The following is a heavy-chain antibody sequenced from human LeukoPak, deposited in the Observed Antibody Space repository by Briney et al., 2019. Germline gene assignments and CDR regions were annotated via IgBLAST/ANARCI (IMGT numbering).Heavy chain of an antibody. CDR1: GCSISSSSYY. CDR2: IYYSGST. Sequence: SETLSLTCTVAGCSISSSSYYWGWIRQPPGKGLEWIGSIYYSGSTYYNPSLKSRVTISVDTSKNQFSLKLSSVTAADTAVDYCASLWFGELPYNWFDPWGQGTLVTVSS. CDR3: ASLWFGELPYNWFDP. V-gene: IGHV4-39*01. J-gene: IGHJ5*02. D-gene: IGHD3-10*01.